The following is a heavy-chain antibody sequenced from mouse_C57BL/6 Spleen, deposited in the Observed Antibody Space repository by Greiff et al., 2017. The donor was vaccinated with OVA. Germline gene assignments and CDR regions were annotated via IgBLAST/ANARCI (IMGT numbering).Heavy chain of an antibody. D-gene: IGHD1-1*01. CDR1: GYAFSSSW. CDR3: ARATTVGDY. Sequence: ESGPELVKPGASVKISCKASGYAFSSSWMNWVKQRPGTGLEWIGRIYPGDGDNNYNGKFKGKATLTADNSSSTAYLQLSSLTSEDSAVYFCARATTVGDYWGQGTTLTVSS. J-gene: IGHJ2*01. V-gene: IGHV1-82*01. CDR2: IYPGDGDN.